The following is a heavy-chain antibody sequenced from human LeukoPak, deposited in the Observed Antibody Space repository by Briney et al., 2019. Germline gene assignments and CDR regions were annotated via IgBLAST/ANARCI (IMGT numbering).Heavy chain of an antibody. D-gene: IGHD6-19*01. J-gene: IGHJ4*02. CDR2: IYSGGST. CDR1: GFTFSNYA. Sequence: GGSLRLSCAASGFTFSNYAMTWVRQAPGKGLEWVSVIYSGGSTYYADSVKGRFTISRDNSKNTLYLQMNSLRAEDTAVYYCARDHNLAVAGSTEDYWGQGTLVTVSS. V-gene: IGHV3-66*01. CDR3: ARDHNLAVAGSTEDY.